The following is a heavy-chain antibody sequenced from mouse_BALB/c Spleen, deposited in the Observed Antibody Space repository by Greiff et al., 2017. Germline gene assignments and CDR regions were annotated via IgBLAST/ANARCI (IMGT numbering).Heavy chain of an antibody. CDR2: IRLKSNNYAT. CDR3: SRPPLLRWYFDV. Sequence: EVKLVESGGGLVQPGGSMKLSCVASGFTFSNYWMNWVRQSPEKGLEWVAEIRLKSNNYATNYAESVKGRFTITRDDSKSSVYLQMNNLRAEDTGIYYCSRPPLLRWYFDVWGAGTTVTVSS. V-gene: IGHV6-6*02. D-gene: IGHD1-1*01. CDR1: GFTFSNYW. J-gene: IGHJ1*01.